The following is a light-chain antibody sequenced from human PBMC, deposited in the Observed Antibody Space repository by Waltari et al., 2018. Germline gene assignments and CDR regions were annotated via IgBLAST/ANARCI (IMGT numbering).Light chain of an antibody. CDR2: DGS. Sequence: SALTQPASVSGSRGQSITIPCAGLSGDFGVPNFVSWYQQLPDKAPKLMIYDGSHRPSGVSTRVSGSKSGNTASLTISGLQADDEADYFCASYRSTCSVPFGGGTRLTVL. CDR1: SGDFGVPNF. V-gene: IGLV2-14*01. CDR3: ASYRSTCSVP. J-gene: IGLJ2*01.